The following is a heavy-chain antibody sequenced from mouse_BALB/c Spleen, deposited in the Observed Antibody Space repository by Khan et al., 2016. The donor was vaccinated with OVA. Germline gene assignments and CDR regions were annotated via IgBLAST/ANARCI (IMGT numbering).Heavy chain of an antibody. Sequence: EVKLPESGGGLVQPGGSLKLSCAASGFDFSRYWMSWVRQAPGKGLEWIGEINPGSSTINYTPSLKEKFIISRDNAKNTLYLQMIKVRSEETALYYCARGWLPAYYALDYWGQGTSVTVSS. CDR2: INPGSSTI. CDR3: ARGWLPAYYALDY. J-gene: IGHJ4*01. CDR1: GFDFSRYW. V-gene: IGHV4-1*02. D-gene: IGHD2-3*01.